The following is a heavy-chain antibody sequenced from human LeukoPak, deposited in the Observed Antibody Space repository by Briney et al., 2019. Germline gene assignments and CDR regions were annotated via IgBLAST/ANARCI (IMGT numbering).Heavy chain of an antibody. Sequence: PGGSLRLSCVASGFTLSNYEMHWVRQAPGKGLQWVSYITSSGSTIYYADFARGRFTISRDVAKNLLFLQMSGLRAEDTALYYCARGYYYGLFWGQGTLVSVSS. CDR2: ITSSGSTI. CDR3: ARGYYYGLF. J-gene: IGHJ4*02. CDR1: GFTLSNYE. V-gene: IGHV3-48*03. D-gene: IGHD3-10*01.